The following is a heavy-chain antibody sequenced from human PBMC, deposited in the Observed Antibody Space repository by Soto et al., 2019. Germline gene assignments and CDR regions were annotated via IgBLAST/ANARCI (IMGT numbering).Heavy chain of an antibody. J-gene: IGHJ4*02. D-gene: IGHD3-10*01. V-gene: IGHV3-49*03. CDR1: GFTFGDYS. CDR3: TREQGRFPRIRGDVDF. Sequence: EVQLVESGGGLVEPGRSLRLSCATSGFTFGDYSMAWFRQAPGQGLEWVSFIRSKAYGGTTEDAASVKGRFTTSRDDSKSIVYLQMNNLQTEDTAVYYCTREQGRFPRIRGDVDFWGQGTLVTVSS. CDR2: IRSKAYGGTT.